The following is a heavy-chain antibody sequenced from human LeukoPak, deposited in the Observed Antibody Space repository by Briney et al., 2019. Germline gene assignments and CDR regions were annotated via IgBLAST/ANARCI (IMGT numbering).Heavy chain of an antibody. Sequence: ASVKVSCKASGYTFTSYDINWVRQATGQGLEWMGWMNPNSGNTGYAQKFQGRATMTRNTSISTAYMELSSLRSEDTAVYYCARSVVSDVLEGLGYFDYWGQGALVTVSS. D-gene: IGHD3-3*01. J-gene: IGHJ4*02. CDR2: MNPNSGNT. CDR3: ARSVVSDVLEGLGYFDY. V-gene: IGHV1-8*01. CDR1: GYTFTSYD.